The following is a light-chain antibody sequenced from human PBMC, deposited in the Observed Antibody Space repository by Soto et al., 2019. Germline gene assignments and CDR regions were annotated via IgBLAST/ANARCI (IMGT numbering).Light chain of an antibody. CDR1: QSMSSY. CDR3: RQSYRTPRA. Sequence: DIQMTQAPSSLAASVGDRVAITCRSSQSMSSYLNWYQQKSEKSPKLLIYAASGLQAGVPSRFSGSGSGRDFTLSISRLQPEDSATYRCRQSYRTPRAFGQGTRLDI. J-gene: IGKJ1*01. V-gene: IGKV1-39*01. CDR2: AAS.